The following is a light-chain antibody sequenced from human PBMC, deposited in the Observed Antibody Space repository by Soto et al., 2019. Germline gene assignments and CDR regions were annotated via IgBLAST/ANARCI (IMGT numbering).Light chain of an antibody. J-gene: IGLJ2*01. V-gene: IGLV1-40*01. Sequence: QLVLTQPPSVSGAPGQRVTISCTGSSSNIGAGYDVHWYQQLPGTAPKLLIYGNSNRPSGVPDRFSGSKSGTSASLAITGLQAEDEVDYYCQSYDGSLSGLVFGGGTKLTVL. CDR1: SSNIGAGYD. CDR2: GNS. CDR3: QSYDGSLSGLV.